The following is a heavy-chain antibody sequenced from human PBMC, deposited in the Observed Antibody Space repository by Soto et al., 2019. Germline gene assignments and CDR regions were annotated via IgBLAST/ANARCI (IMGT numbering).Heavy chain of an antibody. D-gene: IGHD1-26*01. CDR3: AKNQGVELVPLATVDWFDP. CDR2: ISGSGFKK. J-gene: IGHJ5*02. CDR1: GFIFENFV. V-gene: IGHV3-23*01. Sequence: EVVLLESGGGLEQPGGSLRLSCAASGFIFENFVMSWVRQAPGKGLEWISSISGSGFKKYYADSVKGRFTISRDNSKSTVYLEFNNLGAEDTAVYHCAKNQGVELVPLATVDWFDPWGQGSVVTVS.